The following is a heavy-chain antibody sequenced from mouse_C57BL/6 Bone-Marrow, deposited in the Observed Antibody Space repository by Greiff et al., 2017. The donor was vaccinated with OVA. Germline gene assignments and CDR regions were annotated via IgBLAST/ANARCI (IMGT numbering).Heavy chain of an antibody. CDR2: IDPSDSYT. Sequence: VQLQQPGAELVKPGASVKLSCKASGYTFTSYWMQWVKQRPGQGLEWIGEIDPSDSYTNYNQKFKGKATLIVDTSSSSAYMQLSSLTSEDSAVYYCARSGYYYGSPWYFDVWGTGTTVTVSS. V-gene: IGHV1-50*01. D-gene: IGHD1-1*01. CDR3: ARSGYYYGSPWYFDV. CDR1: GYTFTSYW. J-gene: IGHJ1*03.